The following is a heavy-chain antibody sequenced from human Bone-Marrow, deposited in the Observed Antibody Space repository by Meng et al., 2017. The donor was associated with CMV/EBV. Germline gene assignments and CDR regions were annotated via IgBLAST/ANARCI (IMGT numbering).Heavy chain of an antibody. CDR3: ARLSDPEWLPFAMDI. Sequence: GGSLRLSCAVSGFIVSDNYMTWVRQAPGKGLECISVIYNEGRTFYVDSVKGRFTISRDNSKNTVYLQMTSLRADESAMYFCARLSDPEWLPFAMDIWGQGTTVTVSS. D-gene: IGHD3-3*01. CDR1: GFIVSDNY. CDR2: IYNEGRT. V-gene: IGHV3-66*02. J-gene: IGHJ6*02.